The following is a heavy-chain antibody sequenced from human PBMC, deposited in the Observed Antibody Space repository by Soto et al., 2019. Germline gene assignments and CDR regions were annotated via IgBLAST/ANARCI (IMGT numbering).Heavy chain of an antibody. D-gene: IGHD1-26*01. V-gene: IGHV3-23*01. CDR3: AKSGIVGATITDSFDY. J-gene: IGHJ4*02. CDR2: ISGSGGST. CDR1: GFTFSSYA. Sequence: HPGGSLRLSCAASGFTFSSYAMSWVRQAPGKGLEWVSAISGSGGSTYYTDSVKGRFTISRDNSKNTLYLQMNSLRAEDTAVYYCAKSGIVGATITDSFDYWGQGTLVTVSS.